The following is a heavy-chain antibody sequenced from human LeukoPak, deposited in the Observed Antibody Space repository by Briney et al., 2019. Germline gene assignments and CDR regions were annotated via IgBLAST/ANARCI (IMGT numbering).Heavy chain of an antibody. CDR1: GYTFASYD. V-gene: IGHV1-8*03. CDR3: ARATYYYYMDV. J-gene: IGHJ6*03. Sequence: ASVKVSCKASGYTFASYDINWVRQATGQGLEWMGWMNPNSGNTGYAQKFQGRVTITRNTSISTAYMELSSLRSEDTAVYYCARATYYYYMDVWGKGTTVTVSS. CDR2: MNPNSGNT.